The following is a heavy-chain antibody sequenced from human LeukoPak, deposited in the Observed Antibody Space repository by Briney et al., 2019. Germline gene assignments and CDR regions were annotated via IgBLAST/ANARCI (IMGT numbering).Heavy chain of an antibody. Sequence: ASVKVSCKASGYTFTGYYVHWVRQAPGQGLEWMGWINPNSGGTNYAQKFQGRVTMTRDTSISTAYMELSRLRSDDTAVYYCARSYYYDFWSGYYKGPEYYFDYWGQGTLVTVSS. D-gene: IGHD3-3*01. J-gene: IGHJ4*02. CDR3: ARSYYYDFWSGYYKGPEYYFDY. V-gene: IGHV1-2*02. CDR2: INPNSGGT. CDR1: GYTFTGYY.